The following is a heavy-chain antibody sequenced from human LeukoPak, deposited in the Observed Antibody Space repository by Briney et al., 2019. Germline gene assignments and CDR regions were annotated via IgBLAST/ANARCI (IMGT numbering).Heavy chain of an antibody. D-gene: IGHD3-22*01. Sequence: PSETLSLTCAVYGGSFSGYYWSWVRQPPGKGLEWIGEINHSGSTNYNPSLKSRVTISVDTSKNQFSLKLSYVTAADTAVYYCARGSPSFGYYDSSGYYLGYYYYMDVWGKGTTVTVSS. CDR3: ARGSPSFGYYDSSGYYLGYYYYMDV. V-gene: IGHV4-34*01. CDR2: INHSGST. J-gene: IGHJ6*03. CDR1: GGSFSGYY.